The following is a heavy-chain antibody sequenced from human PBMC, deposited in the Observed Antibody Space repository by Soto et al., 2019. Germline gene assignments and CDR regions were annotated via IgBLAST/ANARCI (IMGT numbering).Heavy chain of an antibody. V-gene: IGHV4-61*01. Sequence: SETLSLTCTVSGGSVSSRNYYWSWIRQPPGKGLEWIGYLYYSGSTNYNPSLKSRVTTSADASKNQFSLKLSSVTAADTAVYYCARGWLPSPNLRFDPWRQGILVTVSS. CDR2: LYYSGST. D-gene: IGHD3-22*01. CDR1: GGSVSSRNYY. CDR3: ARGWLPSPNLRFDP. J-gene: IGHJ5*02.